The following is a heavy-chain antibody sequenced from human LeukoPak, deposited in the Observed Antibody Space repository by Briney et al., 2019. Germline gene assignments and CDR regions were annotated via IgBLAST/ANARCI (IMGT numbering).Heavy chain of an antibody. V-gene: IGHV4-30-4*01. J-gene: IGHJ2*01. CDR2: IYYSGST. CDR3: ARVHYDSSGYYWYFDL. CDR1: GGSISSGDYY. D-gene: IGHD3-22*01. Sequence: SETLSLTCTVSGGSISSGDYYWSWIRQPPGKGLEWIGYIYYSGSTYYNPSLKSRVTVSVDKSKNQFSLKLSSVTAADTAVYYCARVHYDSSGYYWYFDLWGRGTLVTVSS.